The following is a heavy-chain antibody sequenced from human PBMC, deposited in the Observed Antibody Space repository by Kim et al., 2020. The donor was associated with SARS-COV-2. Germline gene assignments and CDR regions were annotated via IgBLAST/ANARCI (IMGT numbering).Heavy chain of an antibody. J-gene: IGHJ5*02. CDR2: IYYSGST. Sequence: SETLSLTCTVSGGSISSGGYYWSWIRQHPGKGLEWIGYIYYSGSTYYNPSLKSRVTMSVDTSKNQFSLKLSSVTAADTAVYYCARMGYYGSGSYRNWFDPWGQGTLVTVSS. CDR3: ARMGYYGSGSYRNWFDP. D-gene: IGHD3-10*01. CDR1: GGSISSGGYY. V-gene: IGHV4-31*03.